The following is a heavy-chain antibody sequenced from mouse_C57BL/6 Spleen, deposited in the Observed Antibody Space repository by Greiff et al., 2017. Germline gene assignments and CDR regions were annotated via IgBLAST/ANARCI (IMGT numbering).Heavy chain of an antibody. V-gene: IGHV1-15*01. D-gene: IGHD3-2*02. CDR1: GYTFTDYE. CDR3: TRSGRAYAMGY. CDR2: IDPETGGT. J-gene: IGHJ4*01. Sequence: VQLQQSGAELVRPGASVTLSCKASGYTFTDYEMHWVKQTPVHGLEWIGAIDPETGGTAYNQKFKGKAILTADKSSSTAYMELRSLTSEDSAVYYCTRSGRAYAMGYWGQGTSVTVSS.